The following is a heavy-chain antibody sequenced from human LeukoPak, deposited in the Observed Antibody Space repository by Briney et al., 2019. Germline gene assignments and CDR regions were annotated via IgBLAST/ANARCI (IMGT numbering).Heavy chain of an antibody. Sequence: RPGGSLRLSCAASGFTFSSYSMNWVRQAPGKGLEGVSSISSSTSYIYYADSVKGRFTISRDNVKNSLYLQMNNLRAVDTAVYYCARDLDPSSSPFPYYFDYWGQGTLVTVSS. CDR2: ISSSTSYI. CDR1: GFTFSSYS. J-gene: IGHJ4*02. CDR3: ARDLDPSSSPFPYYFDY. V-gene: IGHV3-21*01. D-gene: IGHD6-6*01.